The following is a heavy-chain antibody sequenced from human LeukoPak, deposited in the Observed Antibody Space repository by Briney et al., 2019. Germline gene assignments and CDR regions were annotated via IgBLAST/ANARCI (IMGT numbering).Heavy chain of an antibody. Sequence: SQTLSLTCAVSGGSISSGGYSWSWIRQPPGKGLEWIGYIYHSGSTYYNPSLKSRVTISVDRSKNQFSLKLSSVTAADTAVYYCARGGALWTMMNWGQGTLVTVSS. J-gene: IGHJ4*02. CDR1: GGSISSGGYS. D-gene: IGHD3-22*01. CDR2: IYHSGST. V-gene: IGHV4-30-2*01. CDR3: ARGGALWTMMN.